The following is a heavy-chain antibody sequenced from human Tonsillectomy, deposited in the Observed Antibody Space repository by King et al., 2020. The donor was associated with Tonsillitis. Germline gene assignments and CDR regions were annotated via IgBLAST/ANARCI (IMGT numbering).Heavy chain of an antibody. D-gene: IGHD1-26*01. Sequence: QLVQSGGGLVQPGGSLRLSCAASGFTFISYWMTWVRQAPGKGLEWVANIKKDGSETYYVNSVKGRFTISRDNAKNTLYLQMSSLRGEDTAVYYCARAPPYSGSQYDSDSWGQGTLVTVSS. CDR2: IKKDGSET. J-gene: IGHJ4*02. CDR3: ARAPPYSGSQYDSDS. V-gene: IGHV3-7*03. CDR1: GFTFISYW.